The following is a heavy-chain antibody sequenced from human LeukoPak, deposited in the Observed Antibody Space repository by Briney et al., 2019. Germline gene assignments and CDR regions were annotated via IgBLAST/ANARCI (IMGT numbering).Heavy chain of an antibody. CDR3: ARKGKAARPGWFDP. CDR2: INHSGST. J-gene: IGHJ5*02. CDR1: GGSFSGYY. V-gene: IGHV4-34*01. D-gene: IGHD6-6*01. Sequence: SETLSLTCAVYGGSFSGYYWSWIRQPPGKGLEWIWEINHSGSTNYNPSLKSRVTISVDTSKNQFSLKLSSVTAADTAVYYCARKGKAARPGWFDPWGQGTLVTVSS.